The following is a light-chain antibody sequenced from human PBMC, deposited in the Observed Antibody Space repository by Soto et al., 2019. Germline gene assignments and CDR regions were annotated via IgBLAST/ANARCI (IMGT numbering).Light chain of an antibody. CDR2: NDD. J-gene: IGLJ2*01. CDR3: SAWDVSLSGPV. CDR1: TSNIGSRT. Sequence: QSVLTQPPSASGTPGQRVTISCSGSTSNIGSRTVNWYQQLPGTTPKLLIYNDDQRPSGVPDRFSASKSGTSASLAISGLQSEDEADYYCSAWDVSLSGPVFGGGTKLTVL. V-gene: IGLV1-44*01.